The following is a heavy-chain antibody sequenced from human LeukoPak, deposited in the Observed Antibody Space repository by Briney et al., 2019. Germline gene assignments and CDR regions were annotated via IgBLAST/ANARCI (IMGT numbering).Heavy chain of an antibody. D-gene: IGHD3-22*01. J-gene: IGHJ3*02. Sequence: GGSLRLSCAASGFTFGSYAMNWVRQAPGKGLEWVSSISSAGSRTYYIDSVNGRFTFSRDNSKDTLYLQMNSLRTEDTAVYYCARTHYERSGYFPDAFDTWGQGTMVSVSS. V-gene: IGHV3-23*01. CDR3: ARTHYERSGYFPDAFDT. CDR2: ISSAGSRT. CDR1: GFTFGSYA.